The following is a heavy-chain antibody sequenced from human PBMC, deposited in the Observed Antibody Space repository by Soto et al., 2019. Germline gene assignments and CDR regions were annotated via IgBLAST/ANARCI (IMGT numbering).Heavy chain of an antibody. D-gene: IGHD3-3*01. J-gene: IGHJ3*02. CDR1: GFTLRSYS. Sequence: GGSLRLSCAASGFTLRSYSMNWVRQAPGKGLEWVSSVSSGSSYKFYADSLKGRFTISRDNAKNSLSLQMNSLRAEDTAVYYCARGFHLDREWVYGEGFDMWGLGTMVTVSS. CDR2: VSSGSSYK. V-gene: IGHV3-21*01. CDR3: ARGFHLDREWVYGEGFDM.